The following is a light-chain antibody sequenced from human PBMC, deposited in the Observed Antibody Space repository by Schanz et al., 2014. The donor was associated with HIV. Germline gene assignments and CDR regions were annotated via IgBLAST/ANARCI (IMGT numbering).Light chain of an antibody. V-gene: IGLV2-8*01. CDR3: CSYAGTSTLVV. CDR2: EVT. CDR1: SSDVGGYNY. Sequence: QSALTQPPSASGSPGQSVTISCTGTSSDVGGYNYVSWYQQHPGKAPKIMIYEVTKRASGVPDRFSGSKSGNTASLTISGLQAEDEADYYCCSYAGTSTLVVFGGGTKLTVL. J-gene: IGLJ2*01.